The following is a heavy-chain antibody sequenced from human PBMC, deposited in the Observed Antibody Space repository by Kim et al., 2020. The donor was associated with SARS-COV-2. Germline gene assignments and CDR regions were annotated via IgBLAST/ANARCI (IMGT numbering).Heavy chain of an antibody. CDR1: GYTFTSYY. Sequence: ASVKVSCKASGYTFTSYYMHWVRQAPGQGLEWMGIINPSGGSTSYAQKFQGRVTMTRDTSTSTVYMELSSLRSEDTAVYYCARFDIVATSGGYYFDYWGQGTLVTVSS. V-gene: IGHV1-46*01. CDR3: ARFDIVATSGGYYFDY. D-gene: IGHD5-12*01. J-gene: IGHJ4*02. CDR2: INPSGGST.